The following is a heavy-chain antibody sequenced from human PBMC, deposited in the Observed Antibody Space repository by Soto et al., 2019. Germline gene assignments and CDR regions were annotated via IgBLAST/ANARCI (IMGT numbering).Heavy chain of an antibody. Sequence: EVQLVESGGGSVQPGGSLRLSCATSGFTLRNYWMVWVRQAPGKGLEWVANIKEDGGGKYFGDSVRGRFTVSRDNAKNSLYLQMNNLRAEDTAVYYCARDGYGYNSLDNWGQGTLVTVSS. D-gene: IGHD3-16*02. V-gene: IGHV3-7*01. J-gene: IGHJ4*02. CDR1: GFTLRNYW. CDR2: IKEDGGGK. CDR3: ARDGYGYNSLDN.